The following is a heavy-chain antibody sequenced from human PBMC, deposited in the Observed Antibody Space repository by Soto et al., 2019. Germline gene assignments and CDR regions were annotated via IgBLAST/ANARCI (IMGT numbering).Heavy chain of an antibody. CDR3: AHRPTRGRDYFHY. CDR1: GFSLTTTGVG. CDR2: IYWDDDK. Sequence: QITLKESGPTLLKPTQTLTLTCTFSGFSLTTTGVGVGWISQPPGKALEWLALIYWDDDKRYSSSLKSRLTITKDTSKNQAVLTVTNVDPLDTATYSCAHRPTRGRDYFHYWGQGTLVTVSS. J-gene: IGHJ4*02. V-gene: IGHV2-5*02.